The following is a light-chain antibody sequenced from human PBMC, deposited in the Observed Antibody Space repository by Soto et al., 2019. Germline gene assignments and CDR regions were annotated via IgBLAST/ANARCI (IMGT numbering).Light chain of an antibody. V-gene: IGKV2-24*01. CDR2: KIA. J-gene: IGKJ1*01. Sequence: DIVMTQTPLSSPVTLGQPASISCRSSQSLVHSDGRTYLSWLLQRPGQPQRLLVYKIANRFSGVPDRFSGSGAGADFTLKISGVGAEDVGVYYCIQATHIPWTFGQGTQVEIK. CDR1: QSLVHSDGRTY. CDR3: IQATHIPWT.